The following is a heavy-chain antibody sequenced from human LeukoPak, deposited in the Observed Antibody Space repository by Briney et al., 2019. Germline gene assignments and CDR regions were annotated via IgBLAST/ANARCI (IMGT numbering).Heavy chain of an antibody. CDR3: AKQLGYCSDGSCYFPY. Sequence: GGSLRLSCAASGFTFSSFAMNWVRQAPGKGLEWVSSVSDSDENTYYADSVKGRFTISRDNSRNTLFLQMDTLRAEDTAVYYCAKQLGYCSDGSCYFPYWGQGTLVTVSS. J-gene: IGHJ4*02. CDR2: VSDSDENT. V-gene: IGHV3-23*01. CDR1: GFTFSSFA. D-gene: IGHD2-15*01.